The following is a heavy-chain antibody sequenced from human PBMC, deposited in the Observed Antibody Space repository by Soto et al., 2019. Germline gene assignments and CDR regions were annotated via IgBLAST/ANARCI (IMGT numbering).Heavy chain of an antibody. V-gene: IGHV1-18*01. CDR3: ARDRVAAAGTGSNWFDP. CDR1: GYTFTSYG. CDR2: ISAYNGNT. J-gene: IGHJ5*02. Sequence: QVPLVQSGAEVKKPGASVKVSCKASGYTFTSYGISWVRQAPGQGLEWMGWISAYNGNTNYAQKLQGRVTMTTDTSTSTAYRELRSLRSDDTAVYYCARDRVAAAGTGSNWFDPWGQGTLVTVSS. D-gene: IGHD6-13*01.